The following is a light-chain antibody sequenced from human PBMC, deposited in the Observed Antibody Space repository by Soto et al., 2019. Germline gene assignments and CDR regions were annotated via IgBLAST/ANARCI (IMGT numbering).Light chain of an antibody. V-gene: IGKV3-20*01. J-gene: IGKJ4*01. CDR2: AAA. CDR1: QNVRYNY. Sequence: EILLTQSPGTLSLSPGETATLSCRASQNVRYNYLAWYQQRPGQPPRLLIHAAASRTSGIPDRFSGSVSGTDFILTIRRLEPEDLAVYFCQQYGTSPVTFGGGTKVEI. CDR3: QQYGTSPVT.